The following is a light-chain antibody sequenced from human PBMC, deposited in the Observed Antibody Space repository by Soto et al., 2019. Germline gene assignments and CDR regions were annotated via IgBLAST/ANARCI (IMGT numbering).Light chain of an antibody. CDR1: QSVSSNY. CDR3: QQYGSSPPWT. J-gene: IGKJ1*01. V-gene: IGKV3-20*01. Sequence: EIVMTQSPDTLSLSPGETATLSCRASQSVSSNYVAWFHQKPGQAPRLLIYGASSRATGIPDRFSASGSGTDFTLTISRLEPEDFAVYYCQQYGSSPPWTFGQGTKVDI. CDR2: GAS.